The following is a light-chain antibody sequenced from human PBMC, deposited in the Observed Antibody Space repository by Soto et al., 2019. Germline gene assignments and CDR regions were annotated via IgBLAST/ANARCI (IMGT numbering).Light chain of an antibody. J-gene: IGLJ3*02. Sequence: QSVLTQPASVSGSPGQSIAISCTGSNSDVGGYKYVSWYQQHPGKAPKLLIFDVSNRPSGVSRRFSGSKSGNTASLTISGHEAEDAAYYYCCSSRGSNTVFGGGTKLTVL. CDR1: NSDVGGYKY. V-gene: IGLV2-14*03. CDR3: CSSRGSNTV. CDR2: DVS.